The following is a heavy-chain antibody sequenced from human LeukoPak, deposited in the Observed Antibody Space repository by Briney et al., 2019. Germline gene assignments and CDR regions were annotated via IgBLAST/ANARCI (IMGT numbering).Heavy chain of an antibody. Sequence: QPGGSLRLSCAASGFTFSNYWMHWVRQAPGKGLVWVSHINSDGSRTSYADSVKGRFTISRDNAKNTLYLQMNSLRAEDTAVYYCARDFPVTTDAFDIWGQGTMVTVSS. J-gene: IGHJ3*02. V-gene: IGHV3-74*01. CDR1: GFTFSNYW. CDR3: ARDFPVTTDAFDI. CDR2: INSDGSRT. D-gene: IGHD4-17*01.